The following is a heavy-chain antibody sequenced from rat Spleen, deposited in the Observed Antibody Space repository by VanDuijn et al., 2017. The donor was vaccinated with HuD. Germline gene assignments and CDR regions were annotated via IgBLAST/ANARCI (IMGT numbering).Heavy chain of an antibody. CDR3: ARSLIGYNPFAY. V-gene: IGHV2-13*01. Sequence: QVQLKESGPGLVQPSQTLSLTCTVSGFSLSNYGVFWVRQPPGKGLEWMGLIWGNGNTNYNSALKSRLSISRDTSKSQVFLKVDSLQTEDTAMYFCARSLIGYNPFAYWGQGVMVTVSS. J-gene: IGHJ2*01. CDR2: IWGNGNT. CDR1: GFSLSNYG. D-gene: IGHD1-4*01.